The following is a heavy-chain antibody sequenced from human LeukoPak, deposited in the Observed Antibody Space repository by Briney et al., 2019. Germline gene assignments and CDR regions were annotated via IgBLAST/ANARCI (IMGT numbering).Heavy chain of an antibody. CDR2: ISGSGGST. CDR1: GFTFSSYV. D-gene: IGHD2-21*01. J-gene: IGHJ4*02. CDR3: AKGWEYAVI. V-gene: IGHV3-23*01. Sequence: GGSLRLSCAASGFTFSSYVMNWVRQAPGKGLEWVSSISGSGGSTYYADSVKGRFTISRDNSKNTLSLQMNSLRAEDTAVYYCAKGWEYAVIWGQGTLVTVSS.